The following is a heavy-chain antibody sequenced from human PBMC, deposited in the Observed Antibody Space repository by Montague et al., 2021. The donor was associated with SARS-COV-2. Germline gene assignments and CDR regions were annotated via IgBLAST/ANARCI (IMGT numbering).Heavy chain of an antibody. CDR1: GGSISGDNYY. Sequence: TLSLTCTVSGGSISGDNYYWTWIRQHPGKGLEWIAYIYYTGSTYYNPSLQSRLRTSLDTSKNQFSLTLTSVTAADTAIYYCARNRGWGSRGVGYIDLWGRGTLVTVSS. V-gene: IGHV4-31*03. CDR2: IYYTGST. CDR3: ARNRGWGSRGVGYIDL. J-gene: IGHJ2*01. D-gene: IGHD7-27*01.